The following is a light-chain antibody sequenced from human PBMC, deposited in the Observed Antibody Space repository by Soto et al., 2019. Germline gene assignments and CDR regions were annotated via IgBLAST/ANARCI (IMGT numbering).Light chain of an antibody. CDR2: EVS. CDR3: CSYTSSTTGV. J-gene: IGLJ3*02. V-gene: IGLV2-14*01. CDR1: NSDVGAYNY. Sequence: QSALTQPASVSGSPGQSITISCTGTNSDVGAYNYVSWYQQHPGKAPKLMIFEVSNRPSGVSDRFSGSKSGNTASLTISGLQAEDEGNYYCCSYTSSTTGVFGGGTKLTVL.